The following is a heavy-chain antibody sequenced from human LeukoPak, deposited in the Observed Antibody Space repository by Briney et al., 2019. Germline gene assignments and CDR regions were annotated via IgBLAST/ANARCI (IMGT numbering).Heavy chain of an antibody. CDR1: GGSISSYY. CDR3: ARDTPAAGTFDY. J-gene: IGHJ4*02. Sequence: SSETLSLTCTVSGGSISSYYWSWIRQPPGKELEWIGHIYYSGYTNYNPSLNSRVTISIDTSKNQLSLNLSSVTAADTAVYYCARDTPAAGTFDYWGQGTLVTVSS. D-gene: IGHD6-13*01. CDR2: IYYSGYT. V-gene: IGHV4-59*01.